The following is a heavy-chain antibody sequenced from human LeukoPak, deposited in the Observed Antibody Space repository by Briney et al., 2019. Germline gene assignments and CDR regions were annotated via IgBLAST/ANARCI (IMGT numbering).Heavy chain of an antibody. CDR2: ISSSSSYI. CDR1: GFTFSSYS. CDR3: AKSSAGITWFDP. V-gene: IGHV3-21*01. Sequence: GGSLRLSCTASGFTFSSYSMNWVRQAPGKGLEWVSSISSSSSYIYYADSVKGRFTISRDNSKNTLYLQMDSLRSDDTAVYYCAKSSAGITWFDPWGQGTLVIVSS. J-gene: IGHJ5*02. D-gene: IGHD1-7*01.